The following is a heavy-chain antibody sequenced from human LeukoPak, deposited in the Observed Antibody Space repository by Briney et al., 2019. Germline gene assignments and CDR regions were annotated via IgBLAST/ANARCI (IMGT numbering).Heavy chain of an antibody. V-gene: IGHV1-18*01. D-gene: IGHD6-6*01. CDR2: ISAYNGNT. CDR1: GYTFTSYG. Sequence: ASVKVSCKASGYTFTSYGISWVRQAPGQGLEWMGWISAYNGNTDYAQKLQGRVTMTTDTSTSTAYMELRSLRSDDTAVYYCARARFRGIAARPSTDLFDYWGQGTLVTVSS. J-gene: IGHJ4*02. CDR3: ARARFRGIAARPSTDLFDY.